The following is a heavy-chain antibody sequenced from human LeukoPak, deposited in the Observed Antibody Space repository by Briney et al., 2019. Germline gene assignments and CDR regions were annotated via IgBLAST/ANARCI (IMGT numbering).Heavy chain of an antibody. Sequence: GGSLRLSCAASGFTFSSYAMSWVRQAPGKGLEWVSVVSRTGSTKYYADSVKGRFTVSRDNSKNTVYLQMNSLRVDDSAVYYCAKRKNSPGYSSLDQWGQGTLVTVSS. CDR3: AKRKNSPGYSSLDQ. CDR1: GFTFSSYA. CDR2: VSRTGSTK. D-gene: IGHD2-15*01. J-gene: IGHJ4*02. V-gene: IGHV3-23*01.